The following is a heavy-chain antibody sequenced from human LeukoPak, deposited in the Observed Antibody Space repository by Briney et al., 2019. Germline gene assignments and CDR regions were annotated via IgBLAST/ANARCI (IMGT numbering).Heavy chain of an antibody. CDR3: ARDSNDILTGYYPIDY. V-gene: IGHV1-18*01. CDR2: ISAYNGNT. CDR1: GHTFTSYG. D-gene: IGHD3-9*01. Sequence: GASVKVSCKASGHTFTSYGISWVRQAPGQGLEWMGWISAYNGNTNYAQKLQGRVTMTTDTSTSTAYMELRSLRSDDTAVYYCARDSNDILTGYYPIDYWGQGTLVTVSS. J-gene: IGHJ4*02.